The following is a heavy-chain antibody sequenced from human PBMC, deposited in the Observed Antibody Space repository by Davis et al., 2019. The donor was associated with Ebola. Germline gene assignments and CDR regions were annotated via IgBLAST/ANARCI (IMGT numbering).Heavy chain of an antibody. CDR2: ISGSGGNT. CDR1: RFRFNKYA. CDR3: STMGLGVITDLPFDY. D-gene: IGHD3-3*01. V-gene: IGHV3-23*01. J-gene: IGHJ4*02. Sequence: GGSLRLSCAASRFRFNKYALSWVRQTPGKGLEWVSAISGSGGNTYYADSGKGRFTISRDNSKNTLYLQMNSLRAEDTAIYYCSTMGLGVITDLPFDYWGQGTLVTVSS.